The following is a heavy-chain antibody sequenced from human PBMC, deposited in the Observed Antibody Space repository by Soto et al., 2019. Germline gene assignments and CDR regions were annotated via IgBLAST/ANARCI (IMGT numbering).Heavy chain of an antibody. CDR1: GGTFKNNG. CDR3: GRERGVAVGTFLYYFAP. V-gene: IGHV1-69*01. CDR2: IIPVFGTT. D-gene: IGHD3-10*01. Sequence: QVQLVQSGAEVKKPGSSVKVACRAPGGTFKNNGISWVRQAPGQGLEWMGGIIPVFGTTKYAQSFQGRLTITADEATSTAYRELSGVRSEDPAFYFWGRERGVAVGTFLYYFAPGGQGPRAPVSS. J-gene: IGHJ5*02.